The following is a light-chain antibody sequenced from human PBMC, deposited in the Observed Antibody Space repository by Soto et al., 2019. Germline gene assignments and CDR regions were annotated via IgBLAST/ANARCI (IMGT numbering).Light chain of an antibody. CDR3: HQYDSSPLT. V-gene: IGKV3-20*01. CDR1: QSVSSSY. J-gene: IGKJ4*01. Sequence: EIVLTQSPGTLSLSPGERATLSCRASQSVSSSYLAWYQQKPGQALRLLIYGASSRATGIPDRFSGSGSGTDFTLTISRLEPEDFAVYYCHQYDSSPLTFGGGTKVEIK. CDR2: GAS.